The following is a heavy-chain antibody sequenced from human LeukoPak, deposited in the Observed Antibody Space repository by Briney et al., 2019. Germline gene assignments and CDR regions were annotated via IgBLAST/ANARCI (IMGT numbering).Heavy chain of an antibody. J-gene: IGHJ4*02. V-gene: IGHV4-34*01. CDR3: ARVSYGGFGESIDY. D-gene: IGHD3-10*01. CDR1: GGSFSGYY. Sequence: PSETLSLTCAVYGGSFSGYYWTWIRQPPGKGLEWIGEINHSGSTNYNPSLKSRVTISVDTSKNQFSLKLSSVTAADTAVYYCARVSYGGFGESIDYWGQGTLVTVSS. CDR2: INHSGST.